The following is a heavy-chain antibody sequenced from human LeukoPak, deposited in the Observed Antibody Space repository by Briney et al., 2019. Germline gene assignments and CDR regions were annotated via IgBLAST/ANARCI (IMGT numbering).Heavy chain of an antibody. CDR3: ARAGKLHPQSPY. V-gene: IGHV3-7*01. CDR2: INQDGSEK. Sequence: QAGGSLRLSCAASGFTFTTYWMSWVRQAPGKGLERVANINQDGSEKYYVDSVKGRFTISRDNGKNSLYLQMNSLGAEDTAVYYCARAGKLHPQSPYCGQGTLVTVSS. D-gene: IGHD3-10*01. J-gene: IGHJ4*02. CDR1: GFTFTTYW.